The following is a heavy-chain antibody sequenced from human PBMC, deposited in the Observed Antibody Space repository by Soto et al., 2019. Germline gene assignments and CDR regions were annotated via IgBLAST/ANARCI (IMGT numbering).Heavy chain of an antibody. J-gene: IGHJ6*02. CDR1: GLSLRTTGVG. D-gene: IGHD2-21*02. Sequence: QVTLKESGPTLVKPTQTLTLTCTVSGLSLRTTGVGVGWVRQPPGKALEWLALLYWDEAQRYSPSLRSRLTIAKDISEKQVVLTMTNMDTVDTATYYCVQSRCGGDCLEIYSSHAYNGLDVWGQGTTVTVSS. V-gene: IGHV2-5*02. CDR3: VQSRCGGDCLEIYSSHAYNGLDV. CDR2: LYWDEAQ.